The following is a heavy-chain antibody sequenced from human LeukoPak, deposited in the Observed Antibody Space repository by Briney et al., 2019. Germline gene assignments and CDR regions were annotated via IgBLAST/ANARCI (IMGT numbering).Heavy chain of an antibody. D-gene: IGHD2/OR15-2a*01. J-gene: IGHJ4*02. CDR3: ARGFYEPFDS. Sequence: SEPLSLTCTVSGASVSSSHWNWVRQPPGNGLEWIGNVDYNGGTTYNPTLESRVTMSLATSKNQFSLKLKFVTAADRALYYCARGFYEPFDSWGQGTLVTVSS. CDR2: VDYNGGT. V-gene: IGHV4-59*02. CDR1: GASVSSSH.